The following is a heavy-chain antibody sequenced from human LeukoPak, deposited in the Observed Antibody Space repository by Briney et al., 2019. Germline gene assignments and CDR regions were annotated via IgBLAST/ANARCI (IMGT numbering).Heavy chain of an antibody. D-gene: IGHD1-1*01. J-gene: IGHJ4*02. V-gene: IGHV4-34*01. CDR2: INHSGST. Sequence: KPSETLSLTCAVYGGSFSGYYWSWIRQPPGKGLEWIGEINHSGSTNYNPSLKSRVTISVDTSKNQFSLKLSSVTAADTAVYYCARHPGTTGSPDYWGQGTLVTVSS. CDR1: GGSFSGYY. CDR3: ARHPGTTGSPDY.